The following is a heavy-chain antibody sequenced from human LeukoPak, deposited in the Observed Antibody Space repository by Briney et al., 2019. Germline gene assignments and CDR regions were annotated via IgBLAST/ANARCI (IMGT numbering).Heavy chain of an antibody. J-gene: IGHJ4*02. CDR2: IYYSGST. V-gene: IGHV4-59*01. D-gene: IGHD6-13*01. Sequence: SETLSLTCTVSGGSISSYYWSWIRQPPGKGLEWNGYIYYSGSTNYNPSLKSRVTISVDTSKNQFSLKLSSVTAADTAVYYCAREFAAAAGIHYFDYWGQGTLVTVSS. CDR1: GGSISSYY. CDR3: AREFAAAAGIHYFDY.